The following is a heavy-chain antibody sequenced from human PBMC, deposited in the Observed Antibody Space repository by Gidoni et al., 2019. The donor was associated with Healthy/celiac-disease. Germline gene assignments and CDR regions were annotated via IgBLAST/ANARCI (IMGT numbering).Heavy chain of an antibody. CDR3: ARDNRLQIDY. CDR2: IWYDGSNK. Sequence: QVQLVESGGGVVQPGRSLRLSCAASGFTFSSSGMHWVRQAPGKGLEWVAVIWYDGSNKYYADSVKGRFTISRDNSKNTLYLQMNSLRAEDTAVYYCARDNRLQIDYWGQGTLVTVSS. CDR1: GFTFSSSG. D-gene: IGHD4-4*01. J-gene: IGHJ4*02. V-gene: IGHV3-33*01.